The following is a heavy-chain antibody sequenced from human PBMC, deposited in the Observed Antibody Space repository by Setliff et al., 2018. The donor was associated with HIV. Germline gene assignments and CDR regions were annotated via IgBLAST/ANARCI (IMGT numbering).Heavy chain of an antibody. J-gene: IGHJ6*03. CDR2: IYYSGST. D-gene: IGHD5-18*01. CDR3: ARQGNSRGYRYGYYYYMDV. CDR1: GGSISSYY. Sequence: SETLSLTCTVSGGSISSYYWSWIRQPPGKGLEWIGYIYYSGSTNYNPPLKSRVTISVDTSKNQFSLKLSSVTAADTAVYYCARQGNSRGYRYGYYYYMDVWGKGTTVTVSS. V-gene: IGHV4-59*08.